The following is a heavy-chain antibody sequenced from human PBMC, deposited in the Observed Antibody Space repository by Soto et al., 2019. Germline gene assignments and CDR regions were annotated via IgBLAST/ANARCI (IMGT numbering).Heavy chain of an antibody. CDR3: ARDDYGGDCLDYYYYYGMDV. Sequence: GGSLRLSCAASGFTFSSYAMHWVRQAPGKGLEWVAVISYDGSNKYYADSVKGRFTISRDNSKNTLYLQMNTLRAEDTAVYYGARDDYGGDCLDYYYYYGMDVWGQGTTVTVSS. CDR2: ISYDGSNK. CDR1: GFTFSSYA. D-gene: IGHD2-21*02. V-gene: IGHV3-30-3*01. J-gene: IGHJ6*02.